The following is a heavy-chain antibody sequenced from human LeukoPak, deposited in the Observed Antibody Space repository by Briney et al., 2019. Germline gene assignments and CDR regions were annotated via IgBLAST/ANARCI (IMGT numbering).Heavy chain of an antibody. CDR2: IYHSGST. D-gene: IGHD3-22*01. V-gene: IGHV4-4*02. J-gene: IGHJ4*02. Sequence: SETLSLTCAVSGGSISSSNWWSWVRQPPGKGLERIGEIYHSGSTNYNPSIKSRVTISADKSKNQFSLKLSSVTAADTAVYYCVRITMIVVVFDYWGQGTLVTVSS. CDR3: VRITMIVVVFDY. CDR1: GGSISSSNW.